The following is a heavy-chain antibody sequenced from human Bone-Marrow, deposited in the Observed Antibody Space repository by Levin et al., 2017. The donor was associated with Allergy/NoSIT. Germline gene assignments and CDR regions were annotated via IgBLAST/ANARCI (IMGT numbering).Heavy chain of an antibody. CDR1: GYPFDNYW. V-gene: IGHV5-51*01. J-gene: IGHJ4*02. D-gene: IGHD6-19*01. Sequence: PGESLKISCQGSGYPFDNYWIGWVRQMPGKGLEWIGLIYPGDSDTGYSPSFQGQVTISADKSITTAYLQWSSLKASDTAMYYCVHRSSGWYHYFDSWGQGTLVTVSS. CDR2: IYPGDSDT. CDR3: VHRSSGWYHYFDS.